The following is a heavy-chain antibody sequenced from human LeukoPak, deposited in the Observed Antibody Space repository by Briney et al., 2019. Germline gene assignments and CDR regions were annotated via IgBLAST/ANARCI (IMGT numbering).Heavy chain of an antibody. CDR1: GFTFRSHA. J-gene: IGHJ6*03. CDR3: ARVVGLTGYSSSWYSGYYYYMDV. V-gene: IGHV3-23*01. D-gene: IGHD6-13*01. Sequence: PGGSLRLSCAASGFTFRSHAMSWVRQAPGKGLEWVSGISGTGYSTYYADSVKGRFTISRDNSKNTLFLQMNSLRADDTAVYYCARVVGLTGYSSSWYSGYYYYMDVWGKGTTVTVSS. CDR2: ISGTGYST.